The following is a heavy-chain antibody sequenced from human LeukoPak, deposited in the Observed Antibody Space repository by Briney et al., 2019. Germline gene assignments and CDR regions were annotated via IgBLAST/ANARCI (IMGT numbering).Heavy chain of an antibody. V-gene: IGHV1-46*01. Sequence: ASVKVSCKASGYTFTSYYMHWVRQAPGQGLEWMGIINPSGGSTSYAQKFQGRVTMTRDTSTSTVYMELSSLRSEDTAVYYCARVPLHDDSGHYYPHWGQDTLVTVSS. J-gene: IGHJ1*01. CDR2: INPSGGST. CDR3: ARVPLHDDSGHYYPH. D-gene: IGHD3-22*01. CDR1: GYTFTSYY.